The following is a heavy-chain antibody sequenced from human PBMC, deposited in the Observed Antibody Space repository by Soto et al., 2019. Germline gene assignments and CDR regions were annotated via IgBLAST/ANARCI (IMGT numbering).Heavy chain of an antibody. CDR3: AIGRLLRYFDWFHPWYGMDV. D-gene: IGHD3-9*01. Sequence: QVQLQQWGAGLLKPSETLSLTCAVYGGSFSGYYWSWIRQPPGKGLEWIGEINHSGSTNYNPSLKSRVTISVDTSKNQFSLKLSSVTAADTAVYYCAIGRLLRYFDWFHPWYGMDVWGQGTTVTVSS. CDR1: GGSFSGYY. V-gene: IGHV4-34*01. J-gene: IGHJ6*02. CDR2: INHSGST.